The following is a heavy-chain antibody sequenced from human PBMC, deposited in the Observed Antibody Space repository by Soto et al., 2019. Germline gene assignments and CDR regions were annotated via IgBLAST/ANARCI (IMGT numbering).Heavy chain of an antibody. CDR2: ISYDGSNK. CDR3: VGGQYYFDY. D-gene: IGHD3-10*01. Sequence: QVPLVESGGGVVQPGRSLRLSCAASGFPFSSYGMHWVREAPGKGLEWVAVISYDGSNKYYADSVKGRFTISRDNSASTLYLQMNGLRPEDTALYYCVGGQYYFDYRGQGTLVTVSP. J-gene: IGHJ4*02. V-gene: IGHV3-30*03. CDR1: GFPFSSYG.